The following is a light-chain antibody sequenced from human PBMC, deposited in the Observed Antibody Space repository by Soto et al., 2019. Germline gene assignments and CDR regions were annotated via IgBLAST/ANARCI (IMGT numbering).Light chain of an antibody. Sequence: EIVLTHYPGTLSFSPGETATLSCRASQSVSSSYLAWYQQRPGQAPRLLIYGASTRATGISVRFSGSGSGTEFTLTISSLQSGDFAVYYCQHYDNWPPRTFGQGTKVDIK. V-gene: IGKV3-15*01. CDR2: GAS. J-gene: IGKJ1*01. CDR1: QSVSSSY. CDR3: QHYDNWPPRT.